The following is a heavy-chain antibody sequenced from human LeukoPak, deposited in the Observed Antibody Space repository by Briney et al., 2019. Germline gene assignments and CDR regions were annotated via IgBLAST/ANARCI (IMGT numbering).Heavy chain of an antibody. J-gene: IGHJ4*02. Sequence: SQTLSLTCTISGDIVSSNTASWNWIRQSPSRGLEWLGRTYYRSQWHNDYAVSVKSRISINPDTSRNQFSLQLNSVTPDDTAVYYCARDFDYWGQGTLVTVSS. CDR1: GDIVSSNTAS. CDR3: ARDFDY. CDR2: TYYRSQWHN. V-gene: IGHV6-1*01.